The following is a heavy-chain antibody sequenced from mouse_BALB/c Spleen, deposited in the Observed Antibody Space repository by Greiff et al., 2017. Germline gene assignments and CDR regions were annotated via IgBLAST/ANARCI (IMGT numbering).Heavy chain of an antibody. V-gene: IGHV1-9*01. Sequence: VQLQQSGAELMKPGASVKISCKATGYTFSSYWIEWVKQRPGHGLEWIGEILPGSGSTNYNEKFKGKATFTADTSSNTAYMQLSSLTSEDSAVYYCARRPYYYGSSGFAYWGQGTLVTVSA. J-gene: IGHJ3*01. D-gene: IGHD1-1*01. CDR1: GYTFSSYW. CDR2: ILPGSGST. CDR3: ARRPYYYGSSGFAY.